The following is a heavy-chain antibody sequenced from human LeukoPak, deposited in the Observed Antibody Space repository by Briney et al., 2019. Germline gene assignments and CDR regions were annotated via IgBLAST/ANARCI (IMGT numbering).Heavy chain of an antibody. CDR2: IYSGGST. CDR3: ARATFYYDSSGYYFDY. J-gene: IGHJ4*02. V-gene: IGHV3-53*01. CDR1: GFTVSSNY. Sequence: GGSLRLSCAASGFTVSSNYMSWVRQAPGKGLEWVSVIYSGGSTYYADSVKGRFTISRDNSKNTLYLQMNSLRAEDTAVYYCARATFYYDSSGYYFDYWGQGTLVTVSS. D-gene: IGHD3-22*01.